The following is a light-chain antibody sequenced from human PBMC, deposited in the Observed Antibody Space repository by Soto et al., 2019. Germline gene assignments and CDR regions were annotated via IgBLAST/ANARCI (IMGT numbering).Light chain of an antibody. CDR3: QQYNDWPLPT. J-gene: IGKJ4*01. V-gene: IGKV3-15*01. CDR2: GAS. Sequence: EIVMTQSPATLLVSPGERVTLSCRASRSIITNLAWYQHKPGQAPRLLIYGASTRAAGIPARFTGSGSGTEFTLSISSVQSEDFAFYYCQQYNDWPLPTFGGGTKVEIK. CDR1: RSIITN.